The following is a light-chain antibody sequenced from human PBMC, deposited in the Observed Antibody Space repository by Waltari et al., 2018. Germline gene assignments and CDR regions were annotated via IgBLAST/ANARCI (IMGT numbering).Light chain of an antibody. J-gene: IGLJ3*02. CDR3: YSAADNNRQV. CDR1: ILAKRY. V-gene: IGLV3-27*01. Sequence: SYELTQPSSVSVSPGQTARITCSGDILAKRYARWFQQKPAQAPVVVIYKDSERPSGIPERFAGSNAGTTVTLTISGAQVEDEADYYCYSAADNNRQVFGGGTKLTVL. CDR2: KDS.